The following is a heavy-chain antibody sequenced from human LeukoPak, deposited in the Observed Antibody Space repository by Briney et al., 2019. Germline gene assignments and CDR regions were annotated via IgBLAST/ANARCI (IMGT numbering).Heavy chain of an antibody. V-gene: IGHV3-30*02. J-gene: IGHJ4*02. CDR2: IRFDGSII. CDR1: GFTFRNYG. CDR3: ARLQGFHTSSYVTSGETLEY. Sequence: GGSLRLSCAASGFTFRNYGMHWVRQAPGKGLQWVAFIRFDGSIIFYADSVKGRFTISRDTSKNTLYLQMNSLRPDDTAVYYCARLQGFHTSSYVTSGETLEYWGQATLVTVSS. D-gene: IGHD3-22*01.